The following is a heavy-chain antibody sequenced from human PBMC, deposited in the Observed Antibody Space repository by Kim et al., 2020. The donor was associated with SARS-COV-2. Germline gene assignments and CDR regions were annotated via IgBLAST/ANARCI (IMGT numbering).Heavy chain of an antibody. CDR1: GGSIGSESYY. CDR2: IYYSGSK. J-gene: IGHJ6*02. Sequence: SETLSLTCTVSGGSIGSESYYWTWIRQPPGKGLEWIGYIYYSGSKSYKPSLKGRVFISMDTSKNQFSLRVNSVNAEDTAVYYCARVGYRHGPYYGMDVWGQGTTVTVSS. CDR3: ARVGYRHGPYYGMDV. D-gene: IGHD5-18*01. V-gene: IGHV4-61*01.